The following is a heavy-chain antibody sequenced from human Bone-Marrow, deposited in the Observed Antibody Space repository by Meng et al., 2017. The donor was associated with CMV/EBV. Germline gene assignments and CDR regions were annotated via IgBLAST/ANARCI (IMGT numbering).Heavy chain of an antibody. CDR1: GGSFSGYY. CDR3: ARWTLDIVVVPALNWFDP. CDR2: INHSGNT. J-gene: IGHJ5*02. D-gene: IGHD2-2*03. Sequence: ESLKISCAVYGGSFSGYYWSWIRQPPGKGLEWIGEINHSGNTNYNPSLKSRVTISVDTSKNQFSLKLSSVTAADTAVYYCARWTLDIVVVPALNWFDPWGQGTLVTVSS. V-gene: IGHV4-34*01.